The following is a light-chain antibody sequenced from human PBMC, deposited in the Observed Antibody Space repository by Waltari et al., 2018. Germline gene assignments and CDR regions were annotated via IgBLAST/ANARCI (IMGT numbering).Light chain of an antibody. CDR3: QHYVRLPAT. CDR2: GTF. V-gene: IGKV3-20*01. Sequence: EIVLTQSPGTLSLSPGERATLSCRASQSVGTSLAWYQQKRGQAPRLLIYGTFSRATGIPDRFSGSGSGTDFSLTISRLEPEDYAVYYCQHYVRLPATFGQGTRVESK. CDR1: QSVGTS. J-gene: IGKJ1*01.